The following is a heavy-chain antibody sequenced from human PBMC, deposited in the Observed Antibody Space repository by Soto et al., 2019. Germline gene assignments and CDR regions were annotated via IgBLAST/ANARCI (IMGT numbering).Heavy chain of an antibody. CDR3: TTEDRSHFDI. J-gene: IGHJ3*02. CDR1: SVSNAW. Sequence: SVSNAWMNWVRQAPGKGLEWVGRIKSKTDGGTTDYAAPVKGRFTISRDDSKNTLYLQMNSLKTEDTAVYYCTTEDRSHFDIWGQGTMVTVSS. CDR2: IKSKTDGGTT. V-gene: IGHV3-15*07.